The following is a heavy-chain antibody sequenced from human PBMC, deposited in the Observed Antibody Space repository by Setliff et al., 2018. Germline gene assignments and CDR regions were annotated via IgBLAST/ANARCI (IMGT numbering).Heavy chain of an antibody. CDR3: AKEGYYDHFGYYHYYFDY. Sequence: PSETLSLTCTVSGGSIINSYYWSWIRQPAGKGLEWIGRISTSGNTNYNPSLKSRVTISVDTSKNQFSLRLSSVTAADTAVYYCAKEGYYDHFGYYHYYFDYWGQGTLVTVSS. J-gene: IGHJ4*02. V-gene: IGHV4-61*02. CDR2: ISTSGNT. CDR1: GGSIINSYY. D-gene: IGHD3-22*01.